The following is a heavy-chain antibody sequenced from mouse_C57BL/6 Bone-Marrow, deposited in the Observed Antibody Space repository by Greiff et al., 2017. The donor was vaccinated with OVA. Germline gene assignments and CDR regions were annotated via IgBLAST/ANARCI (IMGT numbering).Heavy chain of an antibody. V-gene: IGHV1-26*01. Sequence: EVQLQQSGPELVKPGASVKISCKASGYTFTDYYMNWVKKSHGKSLEWIGDINPNNGGTSYNQKFKGKATLTVDKSSSTAYMELRSLTSEDSAVYYCAPTGLYFDYWGQGTTLTVSS. CDR3: APTGLYFDY. J-gene: IGHJ2*01. CDR2: INPNNGGT. CDR1: GYTFTDYY. D-gene: IGHD4-1*02.